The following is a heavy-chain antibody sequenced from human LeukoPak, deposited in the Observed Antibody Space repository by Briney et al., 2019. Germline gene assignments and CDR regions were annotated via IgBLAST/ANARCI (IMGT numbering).Heavy chain of an antibody. Sequence: SVKVSCKASGGTFTSYAISWVRQAPGQGLEWMGGIIPIFGTANYAQKFQGRVTITADESTSTAYMELSSLRSEDTAVYYCARGLRGGNDYYYYYMDVWGKGTTVTISS. V-gene: IGHV1-69*13. J-gene: IGHJ6*03. D-gene: IGHD3-16*01. CDR3: ARGLRGGNDYYYYYMDV. CDR1: GGTFTSYA. CDR2: IIPIFGTA.